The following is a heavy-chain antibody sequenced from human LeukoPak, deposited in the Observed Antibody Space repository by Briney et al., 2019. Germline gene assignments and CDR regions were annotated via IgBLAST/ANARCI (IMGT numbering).Heavy chain of an antibody. CDR1: GFTFSYYA. D-gene: IGHD5-18*01. CDR3: ARPRDTARQGSYYFDY. J-gene: IGHJ4*02. Sequence: AGGSLRLSCAASGFTFSYYAIHWVRQAPGKGLEWVAVISHDGSTKYYADSVKGRFTMSRDNSKNTLYLQMNGLTADDTAVYYCARPRDTARQGSYYFDYWGQGTLVTVSS. CDR2: ISHDGSTK. V-gene: IGHV3-30-3*01.